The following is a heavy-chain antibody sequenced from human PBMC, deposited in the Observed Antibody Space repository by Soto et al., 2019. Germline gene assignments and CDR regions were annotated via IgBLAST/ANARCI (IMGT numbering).Heavy chain of an antibody. CDR1: GFTFSSYG. Sequence: GGSLRLSCAASGFTFSSYGMHWVRQAPGKGLEWVAVISYDGSNKYYADSVKGRFTASRDNAKSTLYLQMNSLRAEDTAVYYCATAEVDYWGPGTLVTVSS. V-gene: IGHV3-30*03. J-gene: IGHJ4*02. CDR2: ISYDGSNK. CDR3: ATAEVDY.